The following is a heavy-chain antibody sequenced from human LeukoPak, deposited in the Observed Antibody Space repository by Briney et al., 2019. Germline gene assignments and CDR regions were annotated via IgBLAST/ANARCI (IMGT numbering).Heavy chain of an antibody. D-gene: IGHD3-22*01. Sequence: GASVKVSCKASGYTFTGYYMHWVRQAPGQGLEWMGWINPDSGGTNYAQKFQGRVTMTRDTSISTAYMELSRLRSDDTAVYYCARDRPRYYYDSSGYSPWGQGTLVTVSS. CDR3: ARDRPRYYYDSSGYSP. J-gene: IGHJ5*02. CDR1: GYTFTGYY. CDR2: INPDSGGT. V-gene: IGHV1-2*02.